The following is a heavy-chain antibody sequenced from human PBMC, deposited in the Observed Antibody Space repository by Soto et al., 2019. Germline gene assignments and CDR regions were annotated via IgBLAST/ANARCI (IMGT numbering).Heavy chain of an antibody. Sequence: QVQLVQSGAEVKEPGASVKVSCKASGYTFTSYTISWVRQAPGQGLEWMGRISPYNGNTNYAQKLQGRVTMTTATSTSIAYMELRSRRSDDTAVYYWARVVGARGHWFDPWGQGTLVTVSS. CDR2: ISPYNGNT. D-gene: IGHD1-26*01. CDR1: GYTFTSYT. V-gene: IGHV1-18*01. CDR3: ARVVGARGHWFDP. J-gene: IGHJ5*02.